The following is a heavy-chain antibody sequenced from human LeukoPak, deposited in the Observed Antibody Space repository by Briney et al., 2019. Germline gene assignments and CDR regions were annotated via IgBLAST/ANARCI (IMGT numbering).Heavy chain of an antibody. Sequence: GGSLRLSCAASGFPFNAYWMTWVRQAPGKGLEWVANIRQDGDTKYYVDSVKGRFTISRDNAMNSLYLQMNSLRAEDTAVYYCARDPYYYDSSGYGYWGQGTLVTVSS. J-gene: IGHJ4*02. CDR3: ARDPYYYDSSGYGY. CDR1: GFPFNAYW. V-gene: IGHV3-7*03. D-gene: IGHD3-22*01. CDR2: IRQDGDTK.